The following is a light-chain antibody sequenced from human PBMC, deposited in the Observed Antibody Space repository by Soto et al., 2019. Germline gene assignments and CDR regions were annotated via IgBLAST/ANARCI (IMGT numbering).Light chain of an antibody. CDR3: QHTYIAPST. J-gene: IGKJ3*01. Sequence: DIQMTQSPSSLSASVGDRVTITCRARQSINRYLNWYQQKPGKAPNVLIYIASTLQSGVPSRFTGSTSGTDLTLTISGMQPEDFATYYRQHTYIAPSTLVPGNRVDIK. CDR1: QSINRY. CDR2: IAS. V-gene: IGKV1-39*01.